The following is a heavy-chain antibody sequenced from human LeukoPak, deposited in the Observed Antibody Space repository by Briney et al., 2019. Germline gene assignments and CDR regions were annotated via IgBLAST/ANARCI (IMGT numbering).Heavy chain of an antibody. CDR2: IYYSGST. CDR3: ARSSSGYSPTFGY. Sequence: SETLSLTCTVSGGSISSSSYYWGWIRQPPGKGLEWIGSIYYSGSTYYNPSLKSRVTISVDTSKNQFSLKLSSVTAADTAVYYCARSSSGYSPTFGYWGQGTLVTVSS. D-gene: IGHD3-22*01. J-gene: IGHJ4*02. CDR1: GGSISSSSYY. V-gene: IGHV4-39*01.